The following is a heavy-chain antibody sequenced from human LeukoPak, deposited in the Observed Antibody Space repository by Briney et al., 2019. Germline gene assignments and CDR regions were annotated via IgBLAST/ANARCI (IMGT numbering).Heavy chain of an antibody. CDR1: GVSFSDYY. J-gene: IGHJ4*02. D-gene: IGHD2-21*01. V-gene: IGHV4-34*01. CDR3: ARAFDYYFDY. CDR2: INHRGTT. Sequence: SETLSLTCAVYGVSFSDYYWIWLRQPPGKGLEWIAEINHRGTTNYNPSLKSRLSLSVDTSNRHFSLKLTLVTAADTAVYYCARAFDYYFDYWSQGTLVTGSS.